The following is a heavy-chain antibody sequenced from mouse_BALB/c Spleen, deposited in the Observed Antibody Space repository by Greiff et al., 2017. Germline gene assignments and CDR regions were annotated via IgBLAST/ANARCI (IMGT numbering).Heavy chain of an antibody. Sequence: VQLQQSGPELVRPGVSVKISCKGSSYTFTDYAMHWVKQSHAKSLEWIGVISTYYGNTNYNQKFKGKATMTVDKSSSTAYMELARLTSEDSAVYYCARGGDYDGPPFAYWGQGTLVTVSA. D-gene: IGHD2-4*01. CDR3: ARGGDYDGPPFAY. CDR2: ISTYYGNT. CDR1: SYTFTDYA. J-gene: IGHJ3*01. V-gene: IGHV1-67*01.